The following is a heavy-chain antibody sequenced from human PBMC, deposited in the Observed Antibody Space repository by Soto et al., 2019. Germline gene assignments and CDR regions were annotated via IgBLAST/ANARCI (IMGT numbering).Heavy chain of an antibody. Sequence: GGSLRLSCAASGFTFSSYAMSWVRQAPGKGLEWVSAISGSGGSTYYADSVKGRFTISRDNSKNTLYLQMNSLRAEDTAVYYCARDRVESGYPEYFQHWGQGTLVTVAS. V-gene: IGHV3-23*01. D-gene: IGHD3-22*01. CDR2: ISGSGGST. CDR3: ARDRVESGYPEYFQH. J-gene: IGHJ1*01. CDR1: GFTFSSYA.